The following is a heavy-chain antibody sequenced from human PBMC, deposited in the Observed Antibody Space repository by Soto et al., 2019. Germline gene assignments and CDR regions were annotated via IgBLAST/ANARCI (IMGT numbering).Heavy chain of an antibody. Sequence: QVQLQESGPGLVKPSETLSLTCTVSNGSISSYYWSWTRQPPGKGLEWIGYVYYTGSTNYNPSLKSRATISVDTSKNQFSLNVNSVTTADTAVYYCARSRGSSGWSDHWGQGTLVTVSS. CDR3: ARSRGSSGWSDH. V-gene: IGHV4-59*01. D-gene: IGHD3-22*01. J-gene: IGHJ5*02. CDR2: VYYTGST. CDR1: NGSISSYY.